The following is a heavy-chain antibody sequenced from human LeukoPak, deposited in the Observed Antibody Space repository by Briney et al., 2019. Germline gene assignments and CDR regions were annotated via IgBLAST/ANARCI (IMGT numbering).Heavy chain of an antibody. CDR1: GGSISSYY. J-gene: IGHJ1*01. V-gene: IGHV4-59*01. Sequence: SETLSLTCTVSGGSISSYYWSWIRQPPGKGLEWIGCIYYSGSTNYNPSLKSRVTISVDTSKNQFSLKLSSVTAADTAVYYCASKKEYFQHWGQGTLVTVSS. CDR3: ASKKEYFQH. CDR2: IYYSGST.